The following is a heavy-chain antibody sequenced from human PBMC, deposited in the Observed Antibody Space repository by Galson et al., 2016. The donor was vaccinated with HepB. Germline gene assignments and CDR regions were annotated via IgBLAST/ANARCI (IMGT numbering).Heavy chain of an antibody. CDR1: GFSLNTGGMC. CDR2: IDWDNDK. V-gene: IGHV2-70*01. D-gene: IGHD1-1*01. CDR3: ARIQRGYRDNFFDAFDI. J-gene: IGHJ3*02. Sequence: PALVKPTQTLTLTCTFSGFSLNTGGMCVSWIRQPPGKALEWLALIDWDNDKYYNTSLTTRLTISKDTSKNQVVLTMTNMDPVDTATYYCARIQRGYRDNFFDAFDIWGQGSMVTVSS.